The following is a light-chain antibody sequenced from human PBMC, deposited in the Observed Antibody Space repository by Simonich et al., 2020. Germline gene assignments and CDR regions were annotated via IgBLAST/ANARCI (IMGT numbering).Light chain of an antibody. CDR2: AAS. CDR1: QGISSY. V-gene: IGKV1-8*01. Sequence: AIRMTQSPSSLSASKGDRVTITCRASQGISSYLAWYQQKPGKAPKLLIYAASTLQSGVPSRFSGSGSGTDFTLTISCLQSEDVATYYCQQYYSYPPLTFGGGTKVEIK. J-gene: IGKJ4*01. CDR3: QQYYSYPPLT.